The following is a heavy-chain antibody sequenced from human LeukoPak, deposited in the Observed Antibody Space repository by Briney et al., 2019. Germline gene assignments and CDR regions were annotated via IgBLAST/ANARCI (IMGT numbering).Heavy chain of an antibody. D-gene: IGHD4-23*01. CDR1: GYTFTGYY. Sequence: ASVTVSCKASGYTFTGYYMHWVRQAPGQGLEWMGWINPNSGGTNYAQKFQGRVTMTRDTSISTAYMELSRLRSDDTAVYYCARTSINGGNSHYYYMDVWGKGTTVTVSS. V-gene: IGHV1-2*02. CDR3: ARTSINGGNSHYYYMDV. J-gene: IGHJ6*03. CDR2: INPNSGGT.